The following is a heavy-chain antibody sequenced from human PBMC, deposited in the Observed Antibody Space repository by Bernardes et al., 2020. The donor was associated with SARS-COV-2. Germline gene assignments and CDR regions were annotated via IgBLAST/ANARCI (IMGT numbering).Heavy chain of an antibody. CDR2: IGSGSDFI. CDR1: GNSIRNYY. CDR3: AREMADPGPLDY. V-gene: IGHV3-21*01. Sequence: ETLSLTCTVSGNSIRNYYWNWVRQAPGKGLEWVSFIGSGSDFIYYADSVKGRFTISRDNAKNSLYLQMNSLRAEDSAVYYCAREMADPGPLDYWGQGTLVTVSS. D-gene: IGHD2-8*01. J-gene: IGHJ4*02.